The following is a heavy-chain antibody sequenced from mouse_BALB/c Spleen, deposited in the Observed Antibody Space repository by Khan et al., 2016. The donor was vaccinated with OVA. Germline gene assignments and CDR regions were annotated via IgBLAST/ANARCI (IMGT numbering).Heavy chain of an antibody. V-gene: IGHV1-63*02. D-gene: IGHD3-1*01. Sequence: QVQLKESGAELVRPGTSVKMSCKAAGYTFTNYGIGWVKQRPGHGLEWIGDIFPGGGYPNYNEKFKGKATLTADTSSSTAYLQLNSLTSEDSAIYYSARRAAARATWDYFDYWGQGTTLTVSS. CDR1: GYTFTNYG. CDR3: ARRAAARATWDYFDY. J-gene: IGHJ2*01. CDR2: IFPGGGYP.